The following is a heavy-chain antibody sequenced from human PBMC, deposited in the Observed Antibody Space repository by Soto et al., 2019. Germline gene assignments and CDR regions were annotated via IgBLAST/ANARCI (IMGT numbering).Heavy chain of an antibody. CDR1: GYTFTSYD. CDR2: MNPNSGNT. CDR3: AIRGIAAAGTKGDYYYYYMDV. Sequence: ASVKVSCKASGYTFTSYDINWVRQATGQGLEWMGWMNPNSGNTGYAQKFQGRVTMTRNTSISTAYMELSSLRSEDTAVYYCAIRGIAAAGTKGDYYYYYMDVWGKGTTVTVSS. V-gene: IGHV1-8*01. D-gene: IGHD6-13*01. J-gene: IGHJ6*03.